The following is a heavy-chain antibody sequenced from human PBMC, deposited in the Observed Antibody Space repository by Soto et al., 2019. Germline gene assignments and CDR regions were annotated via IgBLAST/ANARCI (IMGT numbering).Heavy chain of an antibody. D-gene: IGHD6-19*01. J-gene: IGHJ4*02. Sequence: GSLRLSCAASGFTFSSYGMHWVRQAPGKGLEWVAVISYDGSNKYYADSVKGRFTISRDNSKNTLYLQMNSLRAEDTAVYYCAKDLWGSSGWSYYFDYWGQGTLVTVSS. CDR3: AKDLWGSSGWSYYFDY. CDR1: GFTFSSYG. CDR2: ISYDGSNK. V-gene: IGHV3-30*18.